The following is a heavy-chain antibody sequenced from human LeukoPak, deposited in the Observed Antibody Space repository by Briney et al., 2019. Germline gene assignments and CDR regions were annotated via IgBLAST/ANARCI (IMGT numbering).Heavy chain of an antibody. Sequence: ASVKVSCKASGYTFTGYYMHWVRQAPGQGLEWMGRINPNSGGTNYAQKFQGRVTMTRDTSISTAYMELRRPRSDDTAVYYCARDRVRVWGIAAAGPGLGYWGQGTLVTVSS. CDR1: GYTFTGYY. V-gene: IGHV1-2*06. D-gene: IGHD6-13*01. J-gene: IGHJ4*02. CDR2: INPNSGGT. CDR3: ARDRVRVWGIAAAGPGLGY.